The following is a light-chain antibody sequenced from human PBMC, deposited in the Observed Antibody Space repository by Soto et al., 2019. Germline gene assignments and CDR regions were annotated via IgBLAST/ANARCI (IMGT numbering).Light chain of an antibody. V-gene: IGLV3-21*01. CDR1: NVGSRS. CDR2: YDS. J-gene: IGLJ2*01. CDR3: QVWEATGDQVV. Sequence: SYELTQPPSVSVAPGETARISCGGNNVGSRSVHWYQQKPGQAPFLVIYYDSDRPSGIPERFSGSNSGNTATLIIIRVEAGDEADYYCQVWEATGDQVVFGGGTKVTVL.